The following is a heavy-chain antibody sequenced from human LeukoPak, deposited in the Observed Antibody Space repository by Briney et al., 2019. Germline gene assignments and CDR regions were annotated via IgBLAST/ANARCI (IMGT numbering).Heavy chain of an antibody. CDR3: ERRRGDFWSDFYAFDY. V-gene: IGHV4-59*08. J-gene: IGHJ4*02. D-gene: IGHD3-3*01. CDR1: GGSISNSY. CDR2: IYYSGDT. Sequence: SETLSLTCTVSGGSISNSYWSWIRQTPGKGLEWIGYIYYSGDTNYNPSLTSRVTIFLDTSKNHFSLKLSSVTDADTDVYYCERRRGDFWSDFYAFDYWGQGTLVSISS.